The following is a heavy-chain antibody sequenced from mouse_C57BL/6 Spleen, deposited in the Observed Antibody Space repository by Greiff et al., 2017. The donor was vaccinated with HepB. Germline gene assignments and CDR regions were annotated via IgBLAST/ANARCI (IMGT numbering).Heavy chain of an antibody. V-gene: IGHV1-82*01. CDR1: GYAFSSSW. CDR2: IYPGDGDT. Sequence: VQGVESGPELVKPGASVKISCTASGYAFSSSWMNWVKQSPGKGLEWIGRIYPGDGDTNYNGKFKGQATLTADKSSSTAYMQLSSLTSEDSAVYFCARDGYPAWFAYWGQGTLVTVSA. CDR3: ARDGYPAWFAY. D-gene: IGHD2-3*01. J-gene: IGHJ3*01.